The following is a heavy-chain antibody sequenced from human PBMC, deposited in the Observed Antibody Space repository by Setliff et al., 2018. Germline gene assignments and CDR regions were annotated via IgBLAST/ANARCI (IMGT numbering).Heavy chain of an antibody. V-gene: IGHV4-39*01. D-gene: IGHD6-13*01. J-gene: IGHJ6*02. CDR1: GGSISSSRYY. CDR3: ARAAGYSSSWYHYYYGMDV. CDR2: INYSGST. Sequence: KPSETLSLTCTVSGGSISSSRYYWGWIRQPPGKGLEWIGSINYSGSTYYNPSLKSRVTISVETSKNQFSLKLSSVTAADTAVYYCARAAGYSSSWYHYYYGMDVWGQGTTVTVSS.